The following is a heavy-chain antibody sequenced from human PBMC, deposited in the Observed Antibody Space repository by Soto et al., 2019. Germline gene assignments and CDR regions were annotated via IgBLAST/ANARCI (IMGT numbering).Heavy chain of an antibody. J-gene: IGHJ5*02. Sequence: QVQLQQSGPGLVLVKPSETLSLTCTVSGGAISSYYWSWIRQPPGKGLEWIGYVHHTGHTMYNPLLKSRGTISVDTCKARFSLRLASVAAADTAGYCLTIHTPWERSWFAPWCQGDVVTVSS. D-gene: IGHD1-1*01. CDR1: GGAISSYY. CDR3: TIHTPWERSWFAP. V-gene: IGHV4-59*08. CDR2: VHHTGHT.